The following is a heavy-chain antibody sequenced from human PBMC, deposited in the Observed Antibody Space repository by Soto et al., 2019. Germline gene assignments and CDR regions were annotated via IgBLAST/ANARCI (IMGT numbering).Heavy chain of an antibody. CDR1: GGTFSSYA. J-gene: IGHJ2*01. Sequence: QVQLVQSGAEVKKPGSSVKVSCKASGGTFSSYAISWVRQAPGQGLEWLGGIIPIFGTANYAQKFQGRVTITADESTSTAYMEPSSLRSDDTAVYYCATPVGGLEDWYFDLWGRGTLVTVSS. CDR2: IIPIFGTA. V-gene: IGHV1-69*12. CDR3: ATPVGGLEDWYFDL. D-gene: IGHD3-16*01.